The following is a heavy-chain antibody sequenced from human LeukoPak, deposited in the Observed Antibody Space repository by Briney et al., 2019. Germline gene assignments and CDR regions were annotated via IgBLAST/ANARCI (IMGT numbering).Heavy chain of an antibody. CDR3: ARPLVVRGVIENWFDP. Sequence: GESLRISCKGSGYSFTNYWISGVRQMPGEGLGWMGRIDPSDSYTNYSPSFQGHVTISADKSISTAYLQWSSLKASDTAMYYCARPLVVRGVIENWFDPWGQGTLVTVSS. V-gene: IGHV5-10-1*01. CDR1: GYSFTNYW. J-gene: IGHJ5*02. CDR2: IDPSDSYT. D-gene: IGHD3-10*01.